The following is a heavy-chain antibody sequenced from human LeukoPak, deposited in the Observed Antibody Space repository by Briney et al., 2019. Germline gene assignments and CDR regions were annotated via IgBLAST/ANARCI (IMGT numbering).Heavy chain of an antibody. CDR2: INAGNGNT. Sequence: ASVKVSCKASGYTFTSYAIHWVRQAPGQRLEWMGWINAGNGNTKYSQKFQGRVTITRDTSASTAYMELSSLRSEDTAVYYCARGAAAGTSPFDPWGQGTLVTVSS. CDR1: GYTFTSYA. J-gene: IGHJ5*02. D-gene: IGHD6-13*01. V-gene: IGHV1-3*01. CDR3: ARGAAAGTSPFDP.